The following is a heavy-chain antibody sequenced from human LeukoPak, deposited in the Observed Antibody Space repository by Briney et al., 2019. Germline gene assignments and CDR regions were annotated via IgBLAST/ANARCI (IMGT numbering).Heavy chain of an antibody. V-gene: IGHV3-49*04. CDR1: GFTFGDYA. CDR2: IRSKAYGGTT. D-gene: IGHD3-10*01. CDR3: TRESVYYGSGSYYNWFDP. J-gene: IGHJ5*02. Sequence: PGGSLRLSCTASGFTFGDYAMSRVRQAPGKGLEWVGFIRSKAYGGTTEYAASVKGRFTISRDDSKSIAYLQMNSLKTEDTAVYYCTRESVYYGSGSYYNWFDPWGQGTLVTVSS.